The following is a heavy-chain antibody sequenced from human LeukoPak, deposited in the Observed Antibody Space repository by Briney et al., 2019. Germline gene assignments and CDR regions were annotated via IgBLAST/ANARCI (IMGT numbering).Heavy chain of an antibody. V-gene: IGHV4-59*08. CDR3: ARLTLGIAVAGVFDP. J-gene: IGHJ5*02. CDR2: IYYSGST. Sequence: KPSETLSLTCTVSGGSITSYYWSWTRQPPGKGLEWIGYIYYSGSTNYNPSLKSRVTISVDTSKNQFSLKLSSVTAADTAVYYCARLTLGIAVAGVFDPWGQGTLVTVSS. D-gene: IGHD6-19*01. CDR1: GGSITSYY.